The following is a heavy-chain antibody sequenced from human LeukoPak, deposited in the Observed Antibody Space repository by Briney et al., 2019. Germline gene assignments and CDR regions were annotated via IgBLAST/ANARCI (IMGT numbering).Heavy chain of an antibody. Sequence: KTSETLSLTCTVSGGSISSYYWSWIRQPPGKGLEWIGYIYYSGSTNYNPSLKSRVTISVDTSKNQFSLKLSSVTAADTAVYYCARVGGYSYGYFDYWGQGTLVTVSS. J-gene: IGHJ4*02. CDR1: GGSISSYY. CDR3: ARVGGYSYGYFDY. CDR2: IYYSGST. D-gene: IGHD5-18*01. V-gene: IGHV4-59*01.